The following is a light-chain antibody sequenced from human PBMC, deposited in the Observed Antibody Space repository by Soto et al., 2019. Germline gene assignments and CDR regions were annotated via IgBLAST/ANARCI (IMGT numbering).Light chain of an antibody. V-gene: IGLV2-23*01. J-gene: IGLJ2*01. CDR1: SSDIGSYNL. CDR3: SSYAGSDILVV. CDR2: EGS. Sequence: QSVLTQPASVSGSPGQSITISCSGTSSDIGSYNLVSWFQQHPGKAPKLLIFEGSRLPSGVSSRFSGSKSGNTASLAISGLQAEDVADYYCSSYAGSDILVVFGGGTKL.